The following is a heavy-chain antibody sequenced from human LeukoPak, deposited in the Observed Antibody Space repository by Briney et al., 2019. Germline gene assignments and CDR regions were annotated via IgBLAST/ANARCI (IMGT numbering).Heavy chain of an antibody. Sequence: GVSLRLSCEASEFTLKDYWMHWVRQGPGKGLVWVSRINSDGSSASYADSVKGRFTISRDNAKNTLYLQMNSLRAEDTAVYYCARGSPTPNSRYLDLWGRGTLVTVSS. V-gene: IGHV3-74*01. CDR3: ARGSPTPNSRYLDL. CDR1: EFTLKDYW. D-gene: IGHD4-11*01. CDR2: INSDGSSA. J-gene: IGHJ2*01.